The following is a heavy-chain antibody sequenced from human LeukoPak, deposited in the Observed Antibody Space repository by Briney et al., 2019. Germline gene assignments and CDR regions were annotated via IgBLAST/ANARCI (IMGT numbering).Heavy chain of an antibody. CDR2: MNPNSGNT. CDR3: ARGVKVLWFGYYMDV. Sequence: ASVKVSCKASGYTFSSYDINWVRQATGQGLEWMGWMNPNSGNTGYAQKFQGRVTITRNTSISTAYMELSSLRSEDTAVYYCARGVKVLWFGYYMDVWGKGTTVTVSS. CDR1: GYTFSSYD. J-gene: IGHJ6*03. V-gene: IGHV1-8*03. D-gene: IGHD3-10*01.